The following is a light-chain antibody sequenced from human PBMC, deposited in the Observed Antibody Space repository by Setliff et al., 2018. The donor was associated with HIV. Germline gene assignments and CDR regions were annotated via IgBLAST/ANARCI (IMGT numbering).Light chain of an antibody. Sequence: QSVLTQPASVSGSPGQSITISCTGTSSGVGGYDYVSWYQHHPGKAPTLMIYDVSNRPSGVSNRFSGSKSGNTASLTISGLQAEDEADYYCSSYTSNSTPLFGTGTKVTVL. CDR2: DVS. CDR3: SSYTSNSTPL. V-gene: IGLV2-14*01. CDR1: SSGVGGYDY. J-gene: IGLJ1*01.